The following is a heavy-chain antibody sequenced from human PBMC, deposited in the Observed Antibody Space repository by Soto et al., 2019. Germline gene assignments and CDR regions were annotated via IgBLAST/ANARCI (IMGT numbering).Heavy chain of an antibody. CDR2: INSDGSSI. Sequence: EVQLVESGGGLVQPGGSLRLSCVASEFTFSSYWMHWVRQAPGKGLIWVSRINSDGSSISYADSVKGRFTISRDNARNGVYLEMTSLRAEGTAVYYCARGGSITLIRGITSFDYWGQGTLVTVSS. V-gene: IGHV3-74*01. CDR1: EFTFSSYW. CDR3: ARGGSITLIRGITSFDY. J-gene: IGHJ4*02. D-gene: IGHD3-10*01.